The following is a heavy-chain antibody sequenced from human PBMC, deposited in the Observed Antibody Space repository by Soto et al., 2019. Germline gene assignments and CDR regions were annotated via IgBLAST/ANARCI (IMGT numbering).Heavy chain of an antibody. CDR2: IIPIPGTA. V-gene: IGHV1-69*01. Sequence: QVQLVQSVAEVKKPGSSVKVSCKASGGTFSSYAISWVRQAPGQGLEWMGGIIPIPGTANYAQKFQGRVTINADESTSTAYMELSSLRSEDTAVDYCARSQGSSTSLEIYYYYYYGMDVWCQGTTVTVSS. D-gene: IGHD2-2*01. CDR1: GGTFSSYA. CDR3: ARSQGSSTSLEIYYYYYYGMDV. J-gene: IGHJ6*02.